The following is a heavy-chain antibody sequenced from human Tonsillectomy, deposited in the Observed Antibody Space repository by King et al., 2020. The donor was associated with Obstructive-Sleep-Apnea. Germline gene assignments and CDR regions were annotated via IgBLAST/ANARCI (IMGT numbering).Heavy chain of an antibody. CDR1: GFTFSSYN. V-gene: IGHV3-21*01. CDR2: ISSRSSYI. CDR3: ARDEGSTYYYFDY. Sequence: VQLVESGGGLVKPGGSLRLSCEASGFTFSSYNMNWVRQAPGKGLEWVSSISSRSSYIDYGDSVKGRFTISRDNAKNSLFLEMNSLRPEDTAVYYCARDEGSTYYYFDYWGQGALVTVSS. D-gene: IGHD2-21*01. J-gene: IGHJ4*02.